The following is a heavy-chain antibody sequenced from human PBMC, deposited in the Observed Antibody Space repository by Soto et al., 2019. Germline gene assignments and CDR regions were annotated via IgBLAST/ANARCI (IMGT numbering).Heavy chain of an antibody. CDR3: AISIAAAYDAFDI. D-gene: IGHD6-13*01. CDR2: INPSGGST. Sequence: EASGTASLTASEYTFTSYYGHWVQQVPGQGLEWMGIINPSGGSTSYAQKFQGRVTMTRDTSTSTVYMELSSLRSEDTAVYYCAISIAAAYDAFDIWGQGTMVNLSS. J-gene: IGHJ3*02. CDR1: EYTFTSYY. V-gene: IGHV1-46*01.